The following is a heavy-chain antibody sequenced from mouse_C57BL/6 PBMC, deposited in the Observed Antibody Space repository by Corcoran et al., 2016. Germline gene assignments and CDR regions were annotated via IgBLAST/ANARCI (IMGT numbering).Heavy chain of an antibody. Sequence: QVTLKESGPGILQSSQTLSLTCSFSGFSLSNSGMGVSWIRQPSGKGLEWLAHIYWDDDKRYNPSLKSRLTISKDTSRNQVFLKITIVDTAATATYYCARGGNYGDYFDYWGQGTTLTVSS. J-gene: IGHJ2*01. D-gene: IGHD2-1*01. CDR3: ARGGNYGDYFDY. CDR2: IYWDDDK. CDR1: GFSLSNSGMG. V-gene: IGHV8-12*01.